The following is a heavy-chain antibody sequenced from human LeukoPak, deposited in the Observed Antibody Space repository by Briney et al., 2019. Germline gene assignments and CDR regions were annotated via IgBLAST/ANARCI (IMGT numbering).Heavy chain of an antibody. CDR1: GSSFSNYF. D-gene: IGHD1-26*01. CDR2: ITNSGRST. Sequence: GGSLRLSCEASGSSFSNYFISWIRQAPGKGLEWVSYITNSGRSTNYADAVKGRFTISRDNVKKSVYLEMTDLRAEDTAVYYCAREASGNYYVFDSWGQGTLVTVSS. V-gene: IGHV3-11*04. CDR3: AREASGNYYVFDS. J-gene: IGHJ4*02.